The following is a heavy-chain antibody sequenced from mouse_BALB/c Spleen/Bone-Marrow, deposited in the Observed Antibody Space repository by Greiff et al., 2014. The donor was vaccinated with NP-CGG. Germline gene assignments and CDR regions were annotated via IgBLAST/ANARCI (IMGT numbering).Heavy chain of an antibody. CDR1: GYAFTNYL. CDR3: ARFGRYYFDY. J-gene: IGHJ2*01. CDR2: INPGSGGA. V-gene: IGHV1-54*01. Sequence: VKLMESGAELVRPGTAVNVSCKASGYAFTNYLIEWVKQRPGQGLEWIGVINPGSGGANYNEKFKGKATLTADKSSSTAYMQLSSLTSDDSAVYFCARFGRYYFDYWGQGITLTVSS.